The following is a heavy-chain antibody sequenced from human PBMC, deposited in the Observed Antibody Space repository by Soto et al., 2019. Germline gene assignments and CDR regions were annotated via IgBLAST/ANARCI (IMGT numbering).Heavy chain of an antibody. CDR2: LYTFGEV. D-gene: IGHD4-17*01. Sequence: GSLSVSCAVSGIDVKAVYMSWLRRAPGKGLEWAAGLYTFGEVYYADFAACRFTIARHESENTLLLEMIDLKIEDTAIYYGARDKDSGDYTFDLWGQGTMVTVSS. CDR1: GIDVKAVY. CDR3: ARDKDSGDYTFDL. J-gene: IGHJ4*02. V-gene: IGHV3-53*01.